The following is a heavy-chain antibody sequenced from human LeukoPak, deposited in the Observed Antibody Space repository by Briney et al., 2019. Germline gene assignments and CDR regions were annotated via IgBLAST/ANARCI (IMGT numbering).Heavy chain of an antibody. CDR3: AVTMVRSLYYFDY. CDR1: GGSISSSSYY. V-gene: IGHV4-39*01. Sequence: SETLSLTCAVSGGSISSSSYYWGWIRQPPGKGLEWIGSIYYSGSTYYNPSLKSRVTISVDTSKNQFSLKLSSVTAADTAVYYCAVTMVRSLYYFDYWGQGTLVTVSS. CDR2: IYYSGST. D-gene: IGHD3-10*01. J-gene: IGHJ4*02.